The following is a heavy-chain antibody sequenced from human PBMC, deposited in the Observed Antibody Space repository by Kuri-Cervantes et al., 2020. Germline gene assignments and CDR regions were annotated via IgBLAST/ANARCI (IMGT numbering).Heavy chain of an antibody. CDR2: ISGSGTTK. CDR3: ARDPHSFNWFDP. V-gene: IGHV3-48*03. Sequence: LSLTCAASGFTFSSYEMNWVRQAPGKGLEWVSYISGSGTTKYYADSVKGRFTISRDNAKNSLYLQMNSLRAEDTAVYYCARDPHSFNWFDPWGQGTLVTVSS. J-gene: IGHJ5*02. CDR1: GFTFSSYE.